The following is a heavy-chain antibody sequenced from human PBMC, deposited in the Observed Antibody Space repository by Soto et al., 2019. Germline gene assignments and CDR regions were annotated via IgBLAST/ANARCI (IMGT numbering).Heavy chain of an antibody. Sequence: SETLSLTCAVYGGSFSGYYWSWIRQPPGKGLEWIGEINHSGSTNYNPSLKSRVTISVDTSKNQFSLKLSSVTAADTAVYYRARGYSGYSYRNGMDVWGQGTTVTVSS. J-gene: IGHJ6*02. CDR2: INHSGST. V-gene: IGHV4-34*01. CDR1: GGSFSGYY. CDR3: ARGYSGYSYRNGMDV. D-gene: IGHD5-18*01.